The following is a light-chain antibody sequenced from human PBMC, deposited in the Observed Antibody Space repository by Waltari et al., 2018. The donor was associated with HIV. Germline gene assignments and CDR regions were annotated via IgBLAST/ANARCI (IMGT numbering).Light chain of an antibody. CDR1: NLGDKY. J-gene: IGLJ2*01. V-gene: IGLV3-1*01. Sequence: SYELNQPPSVSVSPVQTASITCSGDNLGDKYACWYQQKPGQSPVLVMYQATKRPSEIPERFSGSNSGNTATLTISGTQAMDEADYYCQAWDSSTVVFGGGTKLTVL. CDR3: QAWDSSTVV. CDR2: QAT.